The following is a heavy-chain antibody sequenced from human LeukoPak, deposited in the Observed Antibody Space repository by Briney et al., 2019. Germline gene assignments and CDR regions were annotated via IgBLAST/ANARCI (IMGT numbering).Heavy chain of an antibody. CDR1: GGSISSYY. CDR2: IYYSGST. CDR3: ARTAMVGGARSYYYGMDV. D-gene: IGHD5-18*01. V-gene: IGHV4-59*01. J-gene: IGHJ6*02. Sequence: SETLSLTWTVSGGSISSYYWSWLRQPPGKGLEWIGYIYYSGSTNYNPSLKSRVTISVDTSKNQFSLKLSSVTAADTAVYYCARTAMVGGARSYYYGMDVWGQGTTVTVSS.